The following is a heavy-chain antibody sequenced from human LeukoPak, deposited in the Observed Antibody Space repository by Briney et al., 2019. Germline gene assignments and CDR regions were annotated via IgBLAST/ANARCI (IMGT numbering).Heavy chain of an antibody. CDR3: ARGTVVAATGFDY. V-gene: IGHV3-21*01. D-gene: IGHD2-15*01. CDR1: GFTFSSYS. J-gene: IGHJ4*01. Sequence: GGSLRLSCAASGFTFSSYSMNWVRQAPGKGLEWVSSISSSSSYIYYADSVKGRFTISRDNAKNSLYLQMNSLRAEDTAVYYCARGTVVAATGFDYWGQEPWSPSPQ. CDR2: ISSSSSYI.